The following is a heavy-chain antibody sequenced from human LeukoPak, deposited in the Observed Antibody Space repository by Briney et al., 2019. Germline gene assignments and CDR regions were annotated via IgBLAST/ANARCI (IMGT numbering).Heavy chain of an antibody. Sequence: PSETLSLTCAVSGGSISSYYWSWIRQPPGKGLEWIGYIYYSGSTNYNPSLKSRVTISVDTSKNQFPLKLSSVTAADTAVYYCARDPPASGSYGMDVWGQGTTVTVSS. CDR1: GGSISSYY. D-gene: IGHD1-26*01. CDR3: ARDPPASGSYGMDV. CDR2: IYYSGST. V-gene: IGHV4-59*01. J-gene: IGHJ6*02.